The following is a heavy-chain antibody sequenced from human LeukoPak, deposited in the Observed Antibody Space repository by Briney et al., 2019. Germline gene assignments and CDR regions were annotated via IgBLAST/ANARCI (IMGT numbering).Heavy chain of an antibody. V-gene: IGHV3-43*01. Sequence: GGSLRLSCAASGFTFDDYTMHWVRQAPGKGLEWVSLISWDGGSTYYADSVKGRFTISRDNSKNSLYLQMNSLRTDDTALYYCSGTRSRGGNYWGQGTLVTVSS. J-gene: IGHJ4*02. CDR3: SGTRSRGGNY. CDR2: ISWDGGST. D-gene: IGHD1-1*01. CDR1: GFTFDDYT.